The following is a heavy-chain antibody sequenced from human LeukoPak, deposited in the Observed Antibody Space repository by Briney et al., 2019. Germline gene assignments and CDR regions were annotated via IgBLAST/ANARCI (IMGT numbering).Heavy chain of an antibody. Sequence: SGGSLRLSCAASGFTFSSYAMNWVRQAPGKGLEWVSVISSSGGTTYYSDSVKGRFIISRDNSKNTLYLRMNSLRAEDTAVYYCAKAGIAVPATPEYCGQGTQVTVSS. CDR2: ISSSGGTT. CDR3: AKAGIAVPATPEY. CDR1: GFTFSSYA. D-gene: IGHD6-19*01. V-gene: IGHV3-23*01. J-gene: IGHJ4*02.